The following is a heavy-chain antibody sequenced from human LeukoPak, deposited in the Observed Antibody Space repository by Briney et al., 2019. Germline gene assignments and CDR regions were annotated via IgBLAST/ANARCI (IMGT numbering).Heavy chain of an antibody. CDR3: ARDRRAADTDFDS. CDR2: INSDGSVP. V-gene: IGHV3-74*03. Sequence: GGSLRLSCAPSGFTLSNYWMHWVRQVPEKGLVWVSRINSDGSVPKYADSVRGRFTISRDNAKNTLYLQMNSLRAEDTAVYYCARDRRAADTDFDSWGQGNLVTVSA. D-gene: IGHD6-13*01. J-gene: IGHJ4*02. CDR1: GFTLSNYW.